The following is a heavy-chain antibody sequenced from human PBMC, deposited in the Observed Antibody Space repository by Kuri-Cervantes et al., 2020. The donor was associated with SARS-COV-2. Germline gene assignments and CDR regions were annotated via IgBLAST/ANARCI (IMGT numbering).Heavy chain of an antibody. V-gene: IGHV3-7*03. Sequence: GESLKISCAASGFTFSSYWMSWVRQAPGKGLEWVANIKQDGSDKYYVDSVKGRFTISRDNAKNSLYMQMNSLRAEDTAVYYCARARVGYCSGGSCYSLDYWGQGTLVTVSS. CDR3: ARARVGYCSGGSCYSLDY. D-gene: IGHD2-15*01. CDR1: GFTFSSYW. J-gene: IGHJ4*02. CDR2: IKQDGSDK.